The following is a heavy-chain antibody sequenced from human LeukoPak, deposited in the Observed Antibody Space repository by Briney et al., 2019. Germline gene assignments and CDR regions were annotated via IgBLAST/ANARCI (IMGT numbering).Heavy chain of an antibody. CDR1: GGSISSGDYY. Sequence: SETLSLTCTDSGGSISSGDYYWSWIRQPPGKGLEWIGYIYYSGSTYYNPSLKSRVTISVDTSKNQFSLKLSSVTAADTAVYYCARRITMVRGVISYDAFDIWGQGTMVTVSS. V-gene: IGHV4-30-4*01. CDR3: ARRITMVRGVISYDAFDI. CDR2: IYYSGST. D-gene: IGHD3-10*01. J-gene: IGHJ3*02.